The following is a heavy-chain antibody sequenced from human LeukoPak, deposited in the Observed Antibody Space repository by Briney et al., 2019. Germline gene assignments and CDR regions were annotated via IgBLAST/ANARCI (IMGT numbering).Heavy chain of an antibody. CDR2: SDPEDGET. D-gene: IGHD6-13*01. CDR3: AYRPPGYESFYI. CDR1: GHTLSGLA. J-gene: IGHJ3*02. V-gene: IGHV1-24*01. Sequence: ASVKVSCKVSGHTLSGLAKHWVRQATGKGLEWMGGSDPEDGETIYAQKFKGRVTMTEDTATDTAYMELRSLRSEDTAAYYCAYRPPGYESFYIWGQGTLVTVSS.